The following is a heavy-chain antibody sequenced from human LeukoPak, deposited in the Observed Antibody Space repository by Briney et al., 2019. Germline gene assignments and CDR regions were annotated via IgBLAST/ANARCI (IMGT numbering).Heavy chain of an antibody. CDR3: ACGHGKYYYYNSGGSLFDY. Sequence: GASVKVSCKASGYTFTSYDINWVRQATGQGLEWMGWMNPNSGNTGYAQKFQGRVTMTRNPAVSTANIDLSSLRSEDTAVYYCACGHGKYYYYNSGGSLFDYWGQGTLVTVSS. V-gene: IGHV1-8*01. CDR2: MNPNSGNT. D-gene: IGHD3-22*01. CDR1: GYTFTSYD. J-gene: IGHJ4*02.